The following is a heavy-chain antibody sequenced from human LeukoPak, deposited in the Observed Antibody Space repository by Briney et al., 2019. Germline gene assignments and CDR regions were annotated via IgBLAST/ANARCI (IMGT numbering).Heavy chain of an antibody. Sequence: SETLSLTCTVSGGSISSSSYYWGWIRQPPGKGLEWIGSIYYSGSTYYNPSLKSRVTISVDTSKNQFSLKLSSVTAADTAVYYCARKGYYDGSGYLNYWGQGTLVTVSS. CDR3: ARKGYYDGSGYLNY. V-gene: IGHV4-39*01. J-gene: IGHJ4*02. D-gene: IGHD3-22*01. CDR2: IYYSGST. CDR1: GGSISSSSYY.